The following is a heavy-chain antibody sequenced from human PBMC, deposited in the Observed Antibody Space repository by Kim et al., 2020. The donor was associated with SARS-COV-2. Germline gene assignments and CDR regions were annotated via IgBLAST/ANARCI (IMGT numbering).Heavy chain of an antibody. Sequence: SETLSLTCAVYGESFTGYYWTWVRQSPGKGLEWIGETNHSGTSKNNPSLKSRVTISVDTSKKQFSLRLNSVTAADTAIYYCARGGRYYGSGKPWAHVMDVWGQGTAVTVSS. CDR3: ARGGRYYGSGKPWAHVMDV. V-gene: IGHV4-34*01. CDR2: TNHSGTS. CDR1: GESFTGYY. J-gene: IGHJ6*02. D-gene: IGHD3-10*01.